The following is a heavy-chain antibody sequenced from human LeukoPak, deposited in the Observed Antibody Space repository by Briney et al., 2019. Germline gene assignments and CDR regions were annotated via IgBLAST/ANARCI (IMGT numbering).Heavy chain of an antibody. Sequence: GASVKVSCKASGGTFSSYAISWVRQAPGQGLEWMGGIIPIFGTANYAQKFQGRVTITTDESTSTAYMELSSLRSEDTAVYYCARGRGYENPGGYYYYGMDVWGQGTTVTVPS. V-gene: IGHV1-69*05. J-gene: IGHJ6*02. D-gene: IGHD5-12*01. CDR3: ARGRGYENPGGYYYYGMDV. CDR1: GGTFSSYA. CDR2: IIPIFGTA.